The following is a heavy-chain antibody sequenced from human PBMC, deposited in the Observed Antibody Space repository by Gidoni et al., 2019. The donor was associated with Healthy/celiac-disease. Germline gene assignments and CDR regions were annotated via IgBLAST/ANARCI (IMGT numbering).Heavy chain of an antibody. D-gene: IGHD6-6*01. Sequence: QVQLVESGGGVVQPGRSLRLSCAASGFPFSSYGMHWVRQATGKGLEWVAVISYDGSNKYYADSVKGRFTISRDNSKNTLYLQMNSLRAEDTAVYYCASPKSSIAANFDYWGQGTLVTVSS. CDR2: ISYDGSNK. CDR1: GFPFSSYG. J-gene: IGHJ4*02. V-gene: IGHV3-30*03. CDR3: ASPKSSIAANFDY.